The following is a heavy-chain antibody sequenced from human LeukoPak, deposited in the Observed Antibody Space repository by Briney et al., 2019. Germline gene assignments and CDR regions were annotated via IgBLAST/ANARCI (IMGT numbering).Heavy chain of an antibody. D-gene: IGHD3-22*01. J-gene: IGHJ6*02. Sequence: PSETLSLPCAVSVGSISSGGYSWRWIRQPPGKGLEWIGYIYHSGSTHHHPSLKSRVTISVDRSKNQFSLKLSSVIAADTAVYYCARGLNYYDSSGRKGDNYYYYYGMDVWGQGTTVTVSS. CDR3: ARGLNYYDSSGRKGDNYYYYYGMDV. V-gene: IGHV4-30-2*01. CDR1: VGSISSGGYS. CDR2: IYHSGST.